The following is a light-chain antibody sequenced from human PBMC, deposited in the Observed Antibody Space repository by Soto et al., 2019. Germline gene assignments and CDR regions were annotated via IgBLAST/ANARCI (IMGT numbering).Light chain of an antibody. CDR1: SSDVGAYNF. J-gene: IGLJ1*01. CDR3: SSYTSSNTPYV. V-gene: IGLV2-14*01. Sequence: QSALTQPASGSGCPGQSITISCTGSSSDVGAYNFVSWYQHHPGKAPKLIRYEVTTPPSGVSSRFSGCKSGNTASLTISGLQADDEANYSCSSYTSSNTPYVFGTGTKVTVL. CDR2: EVT.